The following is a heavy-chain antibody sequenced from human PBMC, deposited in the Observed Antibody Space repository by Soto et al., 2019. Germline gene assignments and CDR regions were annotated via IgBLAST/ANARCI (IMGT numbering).Heavy chain of an antibody. J-gene: IGHJ4*02. Sequence: QVQLVESGGGVVQSGRSLRLSCAASGFTFSSSAMHWVRQAPGKGLYWVALISYDGSRKYYADSVKGRFTISRDNSKNTLSLQMSSLRLEDTAVYYCARGWGGYNPVDFWGQGTLVTVSS. CDR2: ISYDGSRK. D-gene: IGHD5-12*01. CDR3: ARGWGGYNPVDF. V-gene: IGHV3-30*15. CDR1: GFTFSSSA.